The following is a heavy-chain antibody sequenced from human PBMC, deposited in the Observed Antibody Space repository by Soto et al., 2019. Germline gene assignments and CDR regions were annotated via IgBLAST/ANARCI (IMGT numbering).Heavy chain of an antibody. Sequence: ASVKVSCKASGGTFSSYAISWVRQAPGQGLEWMGGIIPIFGTANYAQKFQGRVTITADESTSTAYMELSSLRSEDTAVYYCAKYYYDSSGYYSGYYYGMDVWGQGTTVTVSS. CDR2: IIPIFGTA. J-gene: IGHJ6*02. CDR1: GGTFSSYA. V-gene: IGHV1-69*13. D-gene: IGHD3-22*01. CDR3: AKYYYDSSGYYSGYYYGMDV.